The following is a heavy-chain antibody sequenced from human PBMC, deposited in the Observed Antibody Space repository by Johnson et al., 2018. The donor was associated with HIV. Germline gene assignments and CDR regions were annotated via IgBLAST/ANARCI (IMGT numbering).Heavy chain of an antibody. Sequence: VQLVESGGGVVQSGGSLRLSCAASGFTVSSNYMSWVRQAPGKGLEWVSVIYSGDRTYSAVSVKGRFTISRDSSKNTLFLQMNSLRVEDTAIYYCAGRSSAWYEDAFDIWGQGTMVTVSS. J-gene: IGHJ3*02. V-gene: IGHV3-66*01. CDR1: GFTVSSNY. CDR3: AGRSSAWYEDAFDI. D-gene: IGHD6-19*01. CDR2: IYSGDRT.